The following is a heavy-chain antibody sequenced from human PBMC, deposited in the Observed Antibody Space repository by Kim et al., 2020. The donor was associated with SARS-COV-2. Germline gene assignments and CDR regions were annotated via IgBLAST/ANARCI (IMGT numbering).Heavy chain of an antibody. V-gene: IGHV3-7*01. CDR3: VRKRPGVGAFDY. CDR2: K. Sequence: KYFGASGKGRFTISRVNAKNSLYLQMESLRAEDAAVYYCVRKRPGVGAFDYWGQGALVTVSS. J-gene: IGHJ4*02. D-gene: IGHD1-26*01.